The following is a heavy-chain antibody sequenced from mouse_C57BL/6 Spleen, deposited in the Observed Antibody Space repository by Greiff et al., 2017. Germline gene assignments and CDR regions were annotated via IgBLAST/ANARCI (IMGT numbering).Heavy chain of an antibody. D-gene: IGHD1-1*01. V-gene: IGHV1-22*01. CDR2: INPNNGGT. CDR3: ARFYYYGSSHYYAMDY. CDR1: GYTFTDYN. Sequence: EVQLQQSGPELVKPGASVKMSCKASGYTFTDYNMHWVKQSHGKSLEWIGYINPNNGGTSYNQKFKGKATLTVNKSSSTAYMELRSLTSEDSAVYYCARFYYYGSSHYYAMDYWGQGTSVTVSS. J-gene: IGHJ4*01.